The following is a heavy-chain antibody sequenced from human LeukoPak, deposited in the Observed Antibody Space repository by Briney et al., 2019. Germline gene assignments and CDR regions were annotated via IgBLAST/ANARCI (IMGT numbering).Heavy chain of an antibody. V-gene: IGHV7-4-1*02. CDR1: GYIFTTYA. Sequence: ASVKVSCKASGYIFTTYAINWVRQAPGQGLEWMGWISTNTGDPTYAQGFTGRFVFSLDTSVSTAYLQISSLKAEDAAVYYCARSPVITGVSIGYWGQGTLVTVSS. CDR2: ISTNTGDP. D-gene: IGHD1-14*01. CDR3: ARSPVITGVSIGY. J-gene: IGHJ4*02.